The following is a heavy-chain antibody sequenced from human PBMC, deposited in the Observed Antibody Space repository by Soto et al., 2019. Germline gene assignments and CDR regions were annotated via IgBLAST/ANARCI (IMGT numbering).Heavy chain of an antibody. D-gene: IGHD5-18*01. CDR2: IWYDGSNK. J-gene: IGHJ6*02. CDR3: ASNFLYSSLRDYYSGMDV. Sequence: SGGSLRLSCAASGFTFSSYGMHWVRQAPGKGLEWVAVIWYDGSNKYYADSVKGRFTISRDNSKNTLYLQMNSLRAEDTAVYYCASNFLYSSLRDYYSGMDVWRQGTTVTVSS. CDR1: GFTFSSYG. V-gene: IGHV3-33*01.